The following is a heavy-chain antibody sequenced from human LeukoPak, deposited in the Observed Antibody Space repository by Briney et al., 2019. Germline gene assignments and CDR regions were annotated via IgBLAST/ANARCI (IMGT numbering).Heavy chain of an antibody. CDR3: ARVQGSYYRP. Sequence: SETLSLTYTVSGGSISNYYWSWIRQPPGKGLEWIGYIYYSGSTYYNPSLKSRVTISVDTSKNQFSLKLGSVTAADTAVYYCARVQGSYYRPWGQGTLVTVSS. CDR1: GGSISNYY. V-gene: IGHV4-59*12. D-gene: IGHD1-26*01. J-gene: IGHJ5*02. CDR2: IYYSGST.